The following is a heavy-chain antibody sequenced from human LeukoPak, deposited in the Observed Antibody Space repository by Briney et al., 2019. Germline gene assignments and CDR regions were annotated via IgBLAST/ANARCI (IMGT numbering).Heavy chain of an antibody. V-gene: IGHV3-21*01. Sequence: GGSLRLSCAASGFTFSTYSMNWVRQAPGKGLEWVSSISGSSTYIYYADSVKGRFTISRDNAKNSLYLHMNSLRAEDTAVYYCARRYCSGGSSYCDYWGQGTLVTVSS. J-gene: IGHJ4*02. D-gene: IGHD2-15*01. CDR1: GFTFSTYS. CDR2: ISGSSTYI. CDR3: ARRYCSGGSSYCDY.